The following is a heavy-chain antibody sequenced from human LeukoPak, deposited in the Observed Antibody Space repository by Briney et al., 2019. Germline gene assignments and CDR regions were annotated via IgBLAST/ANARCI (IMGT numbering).Heavy chain of an antibody. CDR3: ARVYRRAYCGGDSYDY. D-gene: IGHD2-21*01. J-gene: IGHJ4*02. CDR1: GYTFTGYY. CDR2: INPNSGGT. V-gene: IGHV1-2*02. Sequence: GASVKVSCKASGYTFTGYYMHWVRQAPGQGLEWMGWINPNSGGTNYAQKFQGRVTMTRDTSISTAYMELSRLRSDDTAVYYCARVYRRAYCGGDSYDYWGQGTLVTVSS.